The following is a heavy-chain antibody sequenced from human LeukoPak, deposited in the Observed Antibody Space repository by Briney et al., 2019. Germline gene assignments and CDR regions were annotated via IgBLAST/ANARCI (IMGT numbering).Heavy chain of an antibody. J-gene: IGHJ6*02. CDR1: GYTFTGYY. V-gene: IGHV1-2*02. CDR3: ARDLSGYYYYGMDV. CDR2: INPNSGGT. Sequence: ASVEVSCKASGYTFTGYYMHWVRQAPGQGLEWMGWINPNSGGTNYAQKFQGRVTMTRDTSISTAYMELSRLRSDDTAVYYCARDLSGYYYYGMDVWGQGTTVTVSS.